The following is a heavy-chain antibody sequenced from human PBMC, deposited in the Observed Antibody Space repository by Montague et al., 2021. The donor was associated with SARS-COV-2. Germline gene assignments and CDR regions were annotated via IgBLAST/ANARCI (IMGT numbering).Heavy chain of an antibody. D-gene: IGHD3-10*01. V-gene: IGHV3-21*01. CDR1: GFTFSSYS. Sequence: SLRLSCAASGFTFSSYSMNWVRQAPGKGLEWVSFISSSSYIYYADSVKGRFTISRDNAKNSLYLQMNSLRAEDTAVYYCARGIRITMVRGVTIDYWGQGTLVTVSS. CDR2: ISSSSYI. CDR3: ARGIRITMVRGVTIDY. J-gene: IGHJ4*02.